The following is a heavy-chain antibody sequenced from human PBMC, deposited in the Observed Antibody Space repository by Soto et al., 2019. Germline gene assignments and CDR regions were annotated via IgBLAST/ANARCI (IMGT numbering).Heavy chain of an antibody. J-gene: IGHJ6*02. V-gene: IGHV4-4*07. CDR2: IYTSGST. Sequence: SETLSLTCTVSGGSISSYDWSWIRQPAGKGLEGIGRIYTSGSTNYNPSLKSRVTMSVDTSKNQFSLKLSSVTAADTAVYYCARGKEYYDFWSGPSDGMDVWGQGTTVTVSS. CDR1: GGSISSYD. D-gene: IGHD3-3*01. CDR3: ARGKEYYDFWSGPSDGMDV.